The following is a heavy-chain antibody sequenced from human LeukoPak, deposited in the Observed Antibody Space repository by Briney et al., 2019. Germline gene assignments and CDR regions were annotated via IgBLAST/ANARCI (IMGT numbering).Heavy chain of an antibody. J-gene: IGHJ4*02. CDR2: ISSSSSYI. V-gene: IGHV3-21*01. CDR3: ASTAELSYYDFWSGSVPLDY. D-gene: IGHD3-3*01. CDR1: GFTFSSYS. Sequence: GGSLRLSCAASGFTFSSYSMNWVRQAPGKGLEWVSSISSSSSYIYYADSVKGRFTISRDNAKNSLYLQMNSLRAEDTAVYYCASTAELSYYDFWSGSVPLDYWGQGTLVTVSS.